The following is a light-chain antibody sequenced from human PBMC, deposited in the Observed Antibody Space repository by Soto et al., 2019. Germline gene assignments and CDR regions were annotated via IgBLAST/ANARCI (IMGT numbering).Light chain of an antibody. J-gene: IGKJ4*01. CDR3: HQHAFSPLT. CDR2: GAS. CDR1: QSFSSTY. V-gene: IGKV3-20*01. Sequence: EIVLTQSPGTLSLSPGERATLSCRASQSFSSTYLAWYQQKPGQAPRLLIYGASSRATGIPDRFSGGGSGTDFSLTISRLDPEDFAVYYCHQHAFSPLTFGGGTTVDIK.